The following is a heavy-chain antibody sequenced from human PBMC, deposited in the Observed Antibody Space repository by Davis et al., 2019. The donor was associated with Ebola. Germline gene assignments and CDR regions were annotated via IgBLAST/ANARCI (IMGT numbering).Heavy chain of an antibody. J-gene: IGHJ4*02. CDR2: ISGSGDNT. CDR3: ARVYNWGFDF. V-gene: IGHV3-48*02. D-gene: IGHD1-20*01. CDR1: GFTFSSYG. Sequence: GGSLRLSCGTSGFTFSSYGMNWVRQAPGKGLEWVSYISGSGDNTYYAESVKGRFTISRDSAKDSLYLHMDSLRDDDTAVYYCARVYNWGFDFWGQGTLVTVSS.